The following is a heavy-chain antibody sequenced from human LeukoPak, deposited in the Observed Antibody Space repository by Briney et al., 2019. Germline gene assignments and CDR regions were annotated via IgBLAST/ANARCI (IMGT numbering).Heavy chain of an antibody. Sequence: ASGKVSCTASGYTFTRYGISWVRQAPGQGLEWMGWISAYNGNTNYAQKLQGRVTMTTDTSTSTAYMELRSLRSDDTAVYYCARDSAHYDYVWGSYRPVDYWGQGTLVTVSS. J-gene: IGHJ4*02. CDR1: GYTFTRYG. CDR2: ISAYNGNT. CDR3: ARDSAHYDYVWGSYRPVDY. D-gene: IGHD3-16*02. V-gene: IGHV1-18*01.